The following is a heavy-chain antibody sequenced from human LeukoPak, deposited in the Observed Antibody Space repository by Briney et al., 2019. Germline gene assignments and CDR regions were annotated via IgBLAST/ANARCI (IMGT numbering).Heavy chain of an antibody. V-gene: IGHV4-4*07. Sequence: PSETLSLTCTVSDGSISSYYWSWIRQPPGKGLEWIGRIYTSGSTNYNPSLKSRVTISIDASKNRFSLRLSSVTAADTAVYYCTQGGELMNYWGQGTLVTVSS. D-gene: IGHD1-26*01. J-gene: IGHJ4*02. CDR3: TQGGELMNY. CDR1: DGSISSYY. CDR2: IYTSGST.